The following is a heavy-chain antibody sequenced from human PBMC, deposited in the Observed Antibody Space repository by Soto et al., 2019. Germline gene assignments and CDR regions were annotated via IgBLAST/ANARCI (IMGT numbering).Heavy chain of an antibody. Sequence: GGSLRLSCAASGFTFSSYAMSWVRQAPGKGLEWVSAISGSGGSTYYADSVKGRFTISRDNSKNTLYLQMNGLRAEDTAVYYCAKLTRVLRFLEWLSSDFDYWGQGTLVTVSS. CDR2: ISGSGGST. V-gene: IGHV3-23*01. J-gene: IGHJ4*02. CDR3: AKLTRVLRFLEWLSSDFDY. D-gene: IGHD3-3*01. CDR1: GFTFSSYA.